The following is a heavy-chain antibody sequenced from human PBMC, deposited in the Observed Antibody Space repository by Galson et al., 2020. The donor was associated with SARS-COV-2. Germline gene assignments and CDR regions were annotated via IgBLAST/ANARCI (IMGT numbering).Heavy chain of an antibody. D-gene: IGHD3-3*01. CDR3: ARRTYYDFWSGYYGMDV. J-gene: IGHJ6*02. CDR1: GGSISSSSYY. V-gene: IGHV4-39*01. CDR2: IYYSGST. Sequence: SETLSLTCTVSGGSISSSSYYWGWIRQPPGKGLEWIGSIYYSGSTYYNPSLKSRVTISVDTSKNQFSLKLSSVTAADTAVYYCARRTYYDFWSGYYGMDVWGQGTTVTVSS.